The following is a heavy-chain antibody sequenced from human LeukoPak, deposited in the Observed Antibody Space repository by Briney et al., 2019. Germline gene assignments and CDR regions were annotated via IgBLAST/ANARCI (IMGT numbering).Heavy chain of an antibody. CDR2: INGDGRNI. CDR1: GFTFSSYW. CDR3: ARGSLGSSMASDCCPLDY. Sequence: GGSLRLSCVASGFTFSSYWMHWVRQAPRKGLVWVSRINGDGRNINYADSVRGRFTISRDNSKNTVFLEMNGLRVDDTAVYYCARGSLGSSMASDCCPLDYWGQGTPVTVSS. V-gene: IGHV3-74*01. J-gene: IGHJ4*02. D-gene: IGHD2-2*01.